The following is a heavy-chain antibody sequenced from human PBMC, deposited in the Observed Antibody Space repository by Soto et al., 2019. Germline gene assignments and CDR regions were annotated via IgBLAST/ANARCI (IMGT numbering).Heavy chain of an antibody. CDR3: ARLADYGDYLIDY. D-gene: IGHD4-17*01. Sequence: QVQLVESGGGVVQPGRSLRLSCAASGFTFSSYGMHWVRQAPGKGLEWVAVIWYDGSNKYYADSVKGRFTISRDNSKNTLYLQMNSLRAEDTAVYYCARLADYGDYLIDYWGQGTLVTVSS. J-gene: IGHJ4*02. CDR1: GFTFSSYG. CDR2: IWYDGSNK. V-gene: IGHV3-33*01.